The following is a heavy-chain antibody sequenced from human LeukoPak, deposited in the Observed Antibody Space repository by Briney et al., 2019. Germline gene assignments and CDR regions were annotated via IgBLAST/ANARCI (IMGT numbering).Heavy chain of an antibody. V-gene: IGHV7-4-1*02. D-gene: IGHD3-16*02. CDR1: GYTFTSYA. CDR3: ARDGHLRRGSYRYTVVPPTAY. CDR2: INTNTGNP. Sequence: ASVKVSCKASGYTFTSYAMNWVRQAPGQGLEWMGWINTNTGNPTYAQGFTGRFVFSLDTSVSTAYLQISSLKAEDTAVYYCARDGHLRRGSYRYTVVPPTAYWGQGTLVTVSS. J-gene: IGHJ4*02.